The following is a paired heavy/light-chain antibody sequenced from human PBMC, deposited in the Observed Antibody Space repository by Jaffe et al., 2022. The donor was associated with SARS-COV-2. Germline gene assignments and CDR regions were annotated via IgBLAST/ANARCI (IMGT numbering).Light chain of an antibody. Sequence: DIQMTQSPSSLSASVGDRITITCRASQGISNYLAWFQQKPGKAPKSLIYAASSLQSGVPSKFSGSGSGTDFTLTISSLQPEDFATYYCQQYNGYPRTFGQGTKVEIK. CDR1: QGISNY. CDR3: QQYNGYPRT. CDR2: AAS. J-gene: IGKJ1*01. V-gene: IGKV1-16*02.
Heavy chain of an antibody. V-gene: IGHV3-11*01. CDR1: GFTFSDHY. Sequence: QVQLVESGGGLVKPGGSLRLSCVASGFTFSDHYMSWIRQAPGKGLEWVSYISSSGRTIHYADSVKGRFTISRDSAKKSVFLQMNSLRVEDTAVYYCASSPATGADFDYWGQGTLVTVSS. D-gene: IGHD2-2*01. CDR3: ASSPATGADFDY. J-gene: IGHJ4*02. CDR2: ISSSGRTI.